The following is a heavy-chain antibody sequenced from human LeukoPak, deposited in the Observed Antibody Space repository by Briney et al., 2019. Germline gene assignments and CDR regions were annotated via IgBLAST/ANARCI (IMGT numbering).Heavy chain of an antibody. Sequence: TGGSLRLSCSSSGFTFSNYYMTWVRQAPGKAREWVAFIKQDGSEKAYVDSVKGRFTISRDNAKNSLYLQMDSLRAEDTAIYYCVRGSPVWEIWGQGALVTVSS. D-gene: IGHD1-26*01. V-gene: IGHV3-7*01. CDR3: VRGSPVWEI. CDR2: IKQDGSEK. CDR1: GFTFSNYY. J-gene: IGHJ4*02.